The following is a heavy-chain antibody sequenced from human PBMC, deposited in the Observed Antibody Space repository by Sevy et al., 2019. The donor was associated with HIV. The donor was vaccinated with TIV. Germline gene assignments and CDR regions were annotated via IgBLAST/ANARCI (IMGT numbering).Heavy chain of an antibody. D-gene: IGHD5-18*01. V-gene: IGHV3-21*01. CDR3: GSIKCSGDSAMANRFLYYYLGMGG. Sequence: GGSLRLSCAASGFTFSSYSMNWVRQAPGKGLEWVSSISSSSSYIYYADSVKGRFTISRDNAKNSLYLQMNSLRAEDTAVYYGGSIKCSGDSAMANRFLYYYLGMGGWGQG. J-gene: IGHJ6*02. CDR1: GFTFSSYS. CDR2: ISSSSSYI.